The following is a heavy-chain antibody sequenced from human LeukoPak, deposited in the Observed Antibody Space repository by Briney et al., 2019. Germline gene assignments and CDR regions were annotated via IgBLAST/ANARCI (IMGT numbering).Heavy chain of an antibody. CDR1: GGSISSGSYY. Sequence: PSQTLSLTCTVSGGSISSGSYYWSWIRQPAGKGLEWIGRIYTSGSTNYNPSPKSRVTISVDRSKNQFSLKLSSVTAADTAVYYCAREGVRTTVSAGPVGYYYYYMDVWGKGTTVTVSS. CDR2: IYTSGST. D-gene: IGHD4-11*01. CDR3: AREGVRTTVSAGPVGYYYYYMDV. J-gene: IGHJ6*03. V-gene: IGHV4-61*02.